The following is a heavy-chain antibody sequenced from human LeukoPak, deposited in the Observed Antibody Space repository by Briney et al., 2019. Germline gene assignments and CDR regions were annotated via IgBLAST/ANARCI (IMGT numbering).Heavy chain of an antibody. V-gene: IGHV3-48*04. J-gene: IGHJ4*02. CDR1: GFTFSSYS. CDR3: ARGSRPYYYDSSGYYTPRVPLHFDY. D-gene: IGHD3-22*01. CDR2: ISSSSSTI. Sequence: GGSLRLSCAASGFTFSSYSMNWVRQAPGKGLEWVSYISSSSSTIYYADSVKGRFTISRDNAKNSLYLQMNSLRAEDTAVYYCARGSRPYYYDSSGYYTPRVPLHFDYWGQGTLVTVSS.